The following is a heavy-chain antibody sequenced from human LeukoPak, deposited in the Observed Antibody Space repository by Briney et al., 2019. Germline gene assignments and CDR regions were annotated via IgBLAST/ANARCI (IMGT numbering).Heavy chain of an antibody. V-gene: IGHV3-23*01. Sequence: PGGSLRLSCAASGFTFSSYAMSWVRQAPGKGLEWVSAISGSGGSTYYADSVKGRFTISRDNSKNTLYLQMNSLRAEDTAVYYCAKFSYYDSSGYPIYFDNWGQGTLVTVSS. CDR3: AKFSYYDSSGYPIYFDN. CDR1: GFTFSSYA. D-gene: IGHD3-22*01. J-gene: IGHJ4*02. CDR2: ISGSGGST.